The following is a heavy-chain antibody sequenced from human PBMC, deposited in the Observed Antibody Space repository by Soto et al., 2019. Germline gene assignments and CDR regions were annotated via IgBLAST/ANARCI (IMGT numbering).Heavy chain of an antibody. CDR3: ARSLLDEYSSSWRSAYYGMDV. D-gene: IGHD6-13*01. V-gene: IGHV1-2*02. J-gene: IGHJ6*02. CDR1: GFAFSAYY. Sequence: ASVKVSCKASGFAFSAYYIYCVRQAPGPGLGWIGWINPNSGGTNNAQKFQGRVTMTRDTSTSTVYMELSALIPDDTAVYYCARSLLDEYSSSWRSAYYGMDVWGQGTTVTVSS. CDR2: INPNSGGT.